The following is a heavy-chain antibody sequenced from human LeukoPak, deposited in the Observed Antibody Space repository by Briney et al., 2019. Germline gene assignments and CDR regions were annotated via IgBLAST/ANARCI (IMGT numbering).Heavy chain of an antibody. CDR1: GYTFIAYY. D-gene: IGHD2/OR15-2a*01. CDR2: INPKSGGT. V-gene: IGHV1-2*02. Sequence: ASVKVSCKASGYTFIAYYMHWVRQAPGQGLEWMGWINPKSGGTNYAQNFQGRVTMTRDTSITTTYMELSRLRSDDTAVYYCARVTFDDFYFFDSWGQGTLVTVSS. CDR3: ARVTFDDFYFFDS. J-gene: IGHJ4*02.